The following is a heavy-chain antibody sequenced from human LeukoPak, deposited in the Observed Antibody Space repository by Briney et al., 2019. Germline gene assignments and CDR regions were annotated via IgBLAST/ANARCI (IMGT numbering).Heavy chain of an antibody. CDR2: IYYSGST. Sequence: SETLSLTCTVSGVSISSYYWNWIRQPPGKGLEWIGYIYYSGSTNYNPSLKSRVTISVDTSKDQFSLRLSSVTAADTAVYYCARSAGGSSWYGLYWGQGTLVTVSS. V-gene: IGHV4-59*08. CDR1: GVSISSYY. J-gene: IGHJ4*02. CDR3: ARSAGGSSWYGLY. D-gene: IGHD6-13*01.